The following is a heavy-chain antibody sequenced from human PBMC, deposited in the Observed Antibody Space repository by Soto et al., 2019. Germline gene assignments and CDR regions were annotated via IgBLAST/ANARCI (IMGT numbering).Heavy chain of an antibody. D-gene: IGHD1-7*01. V-gene: IGHV4-4*02. CDR1: GVSFTSNNL. CDR3: AIRDPGTSFDY. Sequence: SETLSLTCAVSGVSFTSNNLWCLGRQPPGEVLEWVVVIYGTGNTNYNPSLKSRVTISLDNSKNRFSLKMTSLTAADTAVYYCAIRDPGTSFDYWAQGTLVTAPQ. J-gene: IGHJ4*02. CDR2: IYGTGNT.